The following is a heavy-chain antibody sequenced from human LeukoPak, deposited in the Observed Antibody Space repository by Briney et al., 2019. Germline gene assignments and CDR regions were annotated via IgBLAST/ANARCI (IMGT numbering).Heavy chain of an antibody. Sequence: RGSLRLSCVASGFTFSSYTMHWIRQAPGKGLEWVSSISGSNSYIFYADSVKGRFTVSRDNAKDSLYLQMNSLRAEDTAVYYCARALTTLTYEGYWGQGTLVTVSS. V-gene: IGHV3-21*01. CDR2: ISGSNSYI. CDR1: GFTFSSYT. D-gene: IGHD1-1*01. CDR3: ARALTTLTYEGY. J-gene: IGHJ4*02.